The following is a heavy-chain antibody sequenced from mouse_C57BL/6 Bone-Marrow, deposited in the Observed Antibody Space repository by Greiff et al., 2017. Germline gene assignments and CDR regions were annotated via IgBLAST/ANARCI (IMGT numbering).Heavy chain of an antibody. J-gene: IGHJ1*01. CDR2: IDPANGNT. CDR1: GFNIKDTY. V-gene: IGHV14-3*02. Sequence: VQLKESGAELVKPGASVKLSCTASGFNIKDTYMHWVKQRPEQGLEWIGRIDPANGNTKYDPKFQGKATITADTSSNTAYLQLSSLTSEDTAVYYCANRDWYFDVWGAGTTVTVSS. CDR3: ANRDWYFDV.